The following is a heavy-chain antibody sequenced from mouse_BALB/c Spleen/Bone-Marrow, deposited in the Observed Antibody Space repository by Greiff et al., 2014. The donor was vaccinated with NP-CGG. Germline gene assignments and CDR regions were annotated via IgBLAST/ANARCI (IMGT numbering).Heavy chain of an antibody. CDR2: IDPANGNT. CDR3: AQGYDWAMDY. CDR1: GFNIKDTY. D-gene: IGHD2-14*01. V-gene: IGHV14-3*02. Sequence: VQLKESGAELVKPGASVKLSCTASGFNIKDTYIHWVKQRPEQGLEWIGRIDPANGNTKYDPKFQGKATITTDTPSNTAYLQLSSLTSEDTAVYYCAQGYDWAMDYWGQGTSVTVSS. J-gene: IGHJ4*01.